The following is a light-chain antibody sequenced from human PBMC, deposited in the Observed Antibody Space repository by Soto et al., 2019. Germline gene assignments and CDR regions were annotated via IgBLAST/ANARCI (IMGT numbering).Light chain of an antibody. CDR2: KAS. J-gene: IGKJ1*01. CDR1: QSISSW. CDR3: QQYNSYRT. Sequence: DIQMTQSPSTLSASVGDRVTITCRASQSISSWLAWYQQKPGKAPKLLIYKASSLESGVPSRFSGRGSGTEFTLTISSLQPEDFATYYCQQYNSYRTFGQGTKVEIK. V-gene: IGKV1-5*03.